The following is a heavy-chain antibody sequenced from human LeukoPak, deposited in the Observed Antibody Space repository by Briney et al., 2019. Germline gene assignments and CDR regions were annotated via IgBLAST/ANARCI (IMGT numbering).Heavy chain of an antibody. V-gene: IGHV4-30-2*01. CDR1: GGSISSGGYS. CDR2: IYHSGST. J-gene: IGHJ4*02. Sequence: PSQTLSLTCAVSGGSISSGGYSWSWIRQPPGKGLEWIGYIYHSGSTYYNPSLKSRVTISVDRSKNQFSLKLCSVTAADTAVYCCARADTPIVYDHWGQPTLPTVSS. CDR3: ARADTPIVYDH. D-gene: IGHD1-26*01.